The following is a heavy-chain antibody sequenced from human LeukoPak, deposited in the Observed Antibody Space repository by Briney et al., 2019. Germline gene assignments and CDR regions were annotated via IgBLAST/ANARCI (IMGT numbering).Heavy chain of an antibody. CDR1: GYTFTSYG. CDR2: ISAYNGNT. D-gene: IGHD5-12*01. V-gene: IGHV1-18*01. Sequence: ASVKVSCKASGYTFTSYGISWVRQAPGQGLEWMGWISAYNGNTNYAQKLQGRVTMTTDTSTSTAYMELRSLRSDDTAVYYCAGAMEDIVATIGPFDYWGQGTLVTVSS. CDR3: AGAMEDIVATIGPFDY. J-gene: IGHJ4*02.